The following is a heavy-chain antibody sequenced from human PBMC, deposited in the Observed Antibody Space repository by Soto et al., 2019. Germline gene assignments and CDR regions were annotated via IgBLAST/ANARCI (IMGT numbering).Heavy chain of an antibody. CDR2: IIPIFGTA. J-gene: IGHJ4*02. CDR3: ARGYCSSTSCYTHYFDY. Sequence: SVKVSCKASGGTFSSYAISWVRQAPGQGPEWMGGIIPIFGTANYAQKFQGRVTITADESTSTAYMELSSLRSEDTAVYYCARGYCSSTSCYTHYFDYWGQGTLVTVSS. V-gene: IGHV1-69*13. CDR1: GGTFSSYA. D-gene: IGHD2-2*02.